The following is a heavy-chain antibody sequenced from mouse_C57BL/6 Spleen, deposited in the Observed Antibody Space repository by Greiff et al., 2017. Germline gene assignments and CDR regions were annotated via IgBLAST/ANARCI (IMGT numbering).Heavy chain of an antibody. J-gene: IGHJ4*01. Sequence: DVHLVESGGGLVKPGGSLKLSCAASGFTFSSYAMSWVRQTPEKRLEWVATISDGGSYTYYPDNVKGRFTISRDNAKNNLYLQMSHLKSEDTAMYYCARANWGYYYAMDYWGQGTSVTVSS. CDR3: ARANWGYYYAMDY. CDR1: GFTFSSYA. V-gene: IGHV5-4*01. D-gene: IGHD4-1*01. CDR2: ISDGGSYT.